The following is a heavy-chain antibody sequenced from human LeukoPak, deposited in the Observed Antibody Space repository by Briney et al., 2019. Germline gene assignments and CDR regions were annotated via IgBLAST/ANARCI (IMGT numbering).Heavy chain of an antibody. CDR3: ARRSVAGNYYYYYGMDV. Sequence: ASVKVSCKASGYTFTSYGISWVRQAPGQGLEWMGWISAYNGNTNYAQKLQGRVTMTTDTSTSTAYMELRSLRSDDTAVYYCARRSVAGNYYYYYGMDVWGQGTTVTVSS. D-gene: IGHD6-19*01. J-gene: IGHJ6*02. CDR2: ISAYNGNT. V-gene: IGHV1-18*01. CDR1: GYTFTSYG.